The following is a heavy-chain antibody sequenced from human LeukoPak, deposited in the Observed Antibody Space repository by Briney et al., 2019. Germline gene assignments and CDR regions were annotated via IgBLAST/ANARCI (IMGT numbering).Heavy chain of an antibody. V-gene: IGHV1-2*02. CDR3: ARDYGYNYRDY. J-gene: IGHJ4*02. CDR2: INPNNGGT. Sequence: ASVKVSCKASGYTFTGYYMHWVRQAPGQGLEWMGWINPNNGGTNYAHKFQGRVTMTRDTSISTAYMELSRLRSDDTAVYYCARDYGYNYRDYWGQGTLVTVSS. D-gene: IGHD5-24*01. CDR1: GYTFTGYY.